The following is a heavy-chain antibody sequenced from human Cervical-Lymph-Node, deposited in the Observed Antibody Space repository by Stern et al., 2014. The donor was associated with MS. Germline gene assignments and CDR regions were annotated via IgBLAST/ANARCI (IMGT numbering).Heavy chain of an antibody. V-gene: IGHV1-8*01. J-gene: IGHJ6*02. CDR2: MNPNNANT. CDR1: GYTFISYD. Sequence: VQLVESGSQVRKPGASVKVSCQASGYTFISYDIFWVRQATGQGLAWMGWMNPNNANTGHAQKFQGRVTMTRNISISTAYMELSSLRSDDTAVYYCARGGFSYGYGLDAWGQGTAVIVSS. D-gene: IGHD5-18*01. CDR3: ARGGFSYGYGLDA.